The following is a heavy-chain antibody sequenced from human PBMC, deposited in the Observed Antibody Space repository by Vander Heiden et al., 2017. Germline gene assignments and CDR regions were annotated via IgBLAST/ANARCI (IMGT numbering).Heavy chain of an antibody. D-gene: IGHD1-26*01. Sequence: EVQLVESGGGLVPPGRSLRLSCVWSGFSQGDRAMHWVRQAAGEGLEWVSGIGWNSAAVGYADSVKGRFTVSRDNAKNSLYLQMNSLRVEDTAFYYCTKDIRPGGADVWGQGTTVIVSS. CDR3: TKDIRPGGADV. CDR2: IGWNSAAV. V-gene: IGHV3-9*01. CDR1: GFSQGDRA. J-gene: IGHJ6*02.